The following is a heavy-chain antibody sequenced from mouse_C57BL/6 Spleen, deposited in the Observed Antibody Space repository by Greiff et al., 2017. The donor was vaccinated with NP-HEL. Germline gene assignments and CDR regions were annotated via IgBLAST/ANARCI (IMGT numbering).Heavy chain of an antibody. J-gene: IGHJ1*03. V-gene: IGHV1-64*01. CDR1: GYTFTSYW. D-gene: IGHD1-1*01. CDR3: AGSSEGYFDV. Sequence: QVHVKQPGAELVKPGASVKLSCKASGYTFTSYWMHWVKQRPGQGLEWIGMIHPNSGSTNYNEKFKSKATLTVDKSSSTAYMQLSSLTSEDSAVYYCAGSSEGYFDVWGTGTTVTVSS. CDR2: IHPNSGST.